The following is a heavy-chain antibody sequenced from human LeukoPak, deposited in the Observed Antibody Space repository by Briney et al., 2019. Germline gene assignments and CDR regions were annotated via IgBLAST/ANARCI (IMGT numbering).Heavy chain of an antibody. D-gene: IGHD3-22*01. CDR1: GGTFSSYA. CDR2: IIPILGIA. CDR3: ARGDDSSGYYSGY. J-gene: IGHJ4*02. V-gene: IGHV1-69*04. Sequence: ASVKVSCKASGGTFSSYAISWVRQAPRQGLEWMGRIIPILGIANYAQKFQGRVTITADKSTSTAYMELSSLRSEDTAVYYCARGDDSSGYYSGYWGQGTLVTVSS.